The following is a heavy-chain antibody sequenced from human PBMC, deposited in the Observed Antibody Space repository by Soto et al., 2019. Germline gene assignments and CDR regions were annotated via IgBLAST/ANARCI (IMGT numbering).Heavy chain of an antibody. CDR1: GLTVSTNY. CDR3: ARDFERMTVLSA. D-gene: IGHD2-21*02. V-gene: IGHV3-53*04. J-gene: IGHJ4*01. CDR2: IHSGGTT. Sequence: EVQLVESGGGLVPPGGSLRLSCAASGLTVSTNYMSWVRQAPGKGLEWVSVIHSGGTTYYADSVKGRFTISRHDSKNTLYLQMNSLRPEDSAVYYCARDFERMTVLSAWGQGTLVIVSS.